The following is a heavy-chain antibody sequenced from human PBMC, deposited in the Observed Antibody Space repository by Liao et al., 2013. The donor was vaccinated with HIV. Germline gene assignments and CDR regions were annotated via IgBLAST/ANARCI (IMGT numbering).Heavy chain of an antibody. J-gene: IGHJ4*02. CDR3: ARAKYVETTTTFDY. D-gene: IGHD1-26*01. Sequence: QVQLQESGPGLVKPSQTLSLTCTVSGASISSGSHYWTWIRQPAGKGLEWIGRIYTRGSTNYNPSLRSRVTISLDTSKNQFSLILSSVTAADTAMYYCARAKYVETTTTFDYWGQGALVTVSS. V-gene: IGHV4-61*02. CDR1: GASISSGSHY. CDR2: IYTRGST.